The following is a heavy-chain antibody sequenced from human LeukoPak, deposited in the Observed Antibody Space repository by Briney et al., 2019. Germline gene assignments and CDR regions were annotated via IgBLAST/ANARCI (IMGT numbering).Heavy chain of an antibody. CDR3: ARVNYDLWSGYFDYSPDRSPNYYYMDV. Sequence: TGGSLRLSCAASGFTFSSYWMSWVRQAPGKGLEWVSGINWNGGSTGYADSVKGRFTISRDNAKNSLYLQMNSLRAEDTALYYCARVNYDLWSGYFDYSPDRSPNYYYMDVWGKGTTVTVSS. V-gene: IGHV3-20*04. CDR1: GFTFSSYW. J-gene: IGHJ6*03. D-gene: IGHD3-3*01. CDR2: INWNGGST.